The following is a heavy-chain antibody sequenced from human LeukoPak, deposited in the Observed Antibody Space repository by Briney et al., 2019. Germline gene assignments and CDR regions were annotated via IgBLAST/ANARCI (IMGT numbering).Heavy chain of an antibody. V-gene: IGHV4-34*01. D-gene: IGHD6-13*01. CDR2: INHSGST. J-gene: IGHJ3*02. Sequence: PSETLSLTCAVYGGSFSGYYWSWIRQPPGKGLEWIGEINHSGSTNYNPSLKSRVTISVDTSKNQFSLKLSSVTAADTAVYYCARGHRRGAAGTRGAFDIWGQGTMVTVSS. CDR1: GGSFSGYY. CDR3: ARGHRRGAAGTRGAFDI.